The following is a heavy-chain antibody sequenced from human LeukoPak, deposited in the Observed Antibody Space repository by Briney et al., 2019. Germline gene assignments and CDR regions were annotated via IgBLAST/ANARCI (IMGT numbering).Heavy chain of an antibody. D-gene: IGHD3-10*01. CDR2: INHSGST. CDR3: ARGSRAYYGSGIRYYYMDV. V-gene: IGHV4-38-2*02. J-gene: IGHJ6*03. CDR1: GYTISSGYY. Sequence: SETLSLTCTVSGYTISSGYYWSWIRQPPGKGLEWIGEINHSGSTNYNPSLKSRVTISVDTSKNQFSLKLSSVTAADTAVYYCARGSRAYYGSGIRYYYMDVWGKGTTVTVSS.